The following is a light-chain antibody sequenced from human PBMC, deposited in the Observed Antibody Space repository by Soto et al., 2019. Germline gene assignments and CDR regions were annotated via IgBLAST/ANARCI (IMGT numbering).Light chain of an antibody. CDR3: QQYNSYSWS. CDR2: KAS. Sequence: DIQMTQSPSTLSASVVDRVTITFRASQDINKWLAWYQQKPGTAPKLLISKASILESWVPSRFSGSGSGTDYTLIISSLQPDDFATYFCQQYNSYSWSFGQGTKVDIK. CDR1: QDINKW. V-gene: IGKV1-5*03. J-gene: IGKJ1*01.